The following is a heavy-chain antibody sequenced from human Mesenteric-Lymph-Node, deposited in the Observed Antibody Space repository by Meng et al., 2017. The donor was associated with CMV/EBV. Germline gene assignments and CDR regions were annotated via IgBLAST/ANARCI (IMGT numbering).Heavy chain of an antibody. CDR2: IYYSGST. J-gene: IGHJ4*02. V-gene: IGHV4-59*08. Sequence: LTCTVSGGSISSYFWSWIRQPPGRGLEWIGYIYYSGSTKYNPSLKSRVTMSMDTSKNQFSLNLSSVTAADTAVYYCARLTTVLYYFDYWGQGTLVTVSS. CDR1: GGSISSYF. CDR3: ARLTTVLYYFDY. D-gene: IGHD4-17*01.